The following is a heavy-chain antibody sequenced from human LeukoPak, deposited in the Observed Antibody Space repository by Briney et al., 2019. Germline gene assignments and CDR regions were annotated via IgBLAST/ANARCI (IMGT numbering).Heavy chain of an antibody. CDR2: ISGSDGST. Sequence: GGSLRLSCTASGFTFSNYAMSWVRQAPGKGLEWVSTISGSDGSTYYADSVKGRFTISRDNSKDTLYLQMNSLRVEDTAIYYCAKGRGYCTGGSCYSDYWGQGTLVTVSS. J-gene: IGHJ4*02. CDR1: GFTFSNYA. CDR3: AKGRGYCTGGSCYSDY. V-gene: IGHV3-23*01. D-gene: IGHD2-15*01.